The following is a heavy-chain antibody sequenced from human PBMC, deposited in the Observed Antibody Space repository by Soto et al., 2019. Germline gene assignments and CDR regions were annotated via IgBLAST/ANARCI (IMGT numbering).Heavy chain of an antibody. CDR2: ISYDASFDGSNQ. CDR1: GFTLRNFP. CDR3: ARGSADRFYMDV. Sequence: GGSLRLSCTASGFTLRNFPINWVRQAPGKGLEWVSLISYDASFDGSNQFYAASVKGRFSVSRARSQNTLYLQLNSLKPEDTATYYCARGSADRFYMDVWGRGTTVTVSS. D-gene: IGHD3-3*01. J-gene: IGHJ6*03. V-gene: IGHV3-30-3*01.